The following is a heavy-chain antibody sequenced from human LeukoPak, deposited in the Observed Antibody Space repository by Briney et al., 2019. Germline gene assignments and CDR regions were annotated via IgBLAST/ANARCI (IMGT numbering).Heavy chain of an antibody. Sequence: ASLKVSCKASGYTFTSYDINWVRQAIGQGLEWMGWMNPNSGNTGYAQKFQCRVTITRNTSLSTAYMELSSLRSEDTAVYYCARGQVGSSGWYYYYYYGMDVWGQGTTVTVSS. D-gene: IGHD6-19*01. CDR3: ARGQVGSSGWYYYYYYGMDV. J-gene: IGHJ6*02. V-gene: IGHV1-8*01. CDR2: MNPNSGNT. CDR1: GYTFTSYD.